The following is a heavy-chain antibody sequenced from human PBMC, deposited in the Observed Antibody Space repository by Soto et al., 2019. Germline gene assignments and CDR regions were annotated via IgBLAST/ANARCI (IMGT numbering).Heavy chain of an antibody. CDR2: INPHSGGT. V-gene: IGHV1-2*02. Sequence: ASVKVSCKTSGYTFTGYYIYWVRQAPGQGLESMGWINPHSGGTDSTQKFQGRVTMTRDTSISTAYMEPSRLRSDDTAVYYCAGTSCSSTTCPTTYWGQGTLVTVSS. J-gene: IGHJ4*02. D-gene: IGHD2-2*01. CDR3: AGTSCSSTTCPTTY. CDR1: GYTFTGYY.